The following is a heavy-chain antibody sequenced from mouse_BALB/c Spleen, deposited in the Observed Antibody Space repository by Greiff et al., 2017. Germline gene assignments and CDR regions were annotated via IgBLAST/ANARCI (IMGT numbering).Heavy chain of an antibody. V-gene: IGHV2-9*02. J-gene: IGHJ4*01. CDR3: ATYYYGSSLYYAMDY. Sequence: QVQLKQSGPGLVAPSQSLSITCTVSGFSLTSYGVHWVRQPPGKGLEWLGVIWAGGSTKYNSALMSRLSISKDNSKSQVFLKMNSLQTDDTAMYYCATYYYGSSLYYAMDYWGQGTSVTVSS. CDR1: GFSLTSYG. D-gene: IGHD1-1*01. CDR2: IWAGGST.